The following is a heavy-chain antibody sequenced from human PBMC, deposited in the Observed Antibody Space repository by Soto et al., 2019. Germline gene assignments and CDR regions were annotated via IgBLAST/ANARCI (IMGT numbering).Heavy chain of an antibody. J-gene: IGHJ4*02. Sequence: PSETLSLTCTVSGASISTSSHYWGWIRQPPGKGLEWIGSLYYSGTTYYNSSLKSRVTISVDTSKNHLSLRLSSVTAADTAVYYCARRGLLHDYFDYWGQGTLVTVSS. V-gene: IGHV4-39*02. CDR1: GASISTSSHY. CDR3: ARRGLLHDYFDY. CDR2: LYYSGTT. D-gene: IGHD2-15*01.